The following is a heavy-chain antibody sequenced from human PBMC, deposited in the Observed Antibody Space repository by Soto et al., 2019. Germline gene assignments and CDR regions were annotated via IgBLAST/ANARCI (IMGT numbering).Heavy chain of an antibody. CDR2: INHSGST. Sequence: SETLSLTCAVYGGSFSGYYWSWIRQPPGKGLEWIGEINHSGSTNYNPSLKSRVTISVGTSKNQFSLKLSSVTAADTAVYYCARGLYYYDSSGDAFDIWGQGTMVTVSS. J-gene: IGHJ3*02. V-gene: IGHV4-34*01. CDR1: GGSFSGYY. CDR3: ARGLYYYDSSGDAFDI. D-gene: IGHD3-22*01.